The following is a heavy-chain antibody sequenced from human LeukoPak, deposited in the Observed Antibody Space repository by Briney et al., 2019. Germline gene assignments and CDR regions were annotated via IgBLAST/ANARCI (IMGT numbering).Heavy chain of an antibody. CDR3: ARFGQYDAFDI. J-gene: IGHJ3*02. Sequence: GGSLRLSCAASGFTFSSYSMNWVRQAPGKGLEGVSSISSSSSYIYYADSVKGRFTISRDNAKNSLYLQMNSLRAEDTAVYYCARFGQYDAFDIWGQGTMVTVSS. CDR2: ISSSSSYI. V-gene: IGHV3-21*01. CDR1: GFTFSSYS. D-gene: IGHD3-10*01.